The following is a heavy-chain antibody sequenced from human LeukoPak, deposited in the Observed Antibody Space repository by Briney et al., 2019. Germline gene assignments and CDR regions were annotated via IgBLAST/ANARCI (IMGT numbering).Heavy chain of an antibody. D-gene: IGHD4-23*01. V-gene: IGHV3-23*01. CDR3: AKRYGGNPSSDY. CDR1: GFTFSSYA. J-gene: IGHJ4*02. Sequence: GGSLRLSCAASGFTFSSYAMSWVREAPGKGLEWVSAISGSGGTTYYADSVKGRFTISRDNSKNTLYLQMNSLRPEDTAVYYCAKRYGGNPSSDYWGQGTLVTVSS. CDR2: ISGSGGTT.